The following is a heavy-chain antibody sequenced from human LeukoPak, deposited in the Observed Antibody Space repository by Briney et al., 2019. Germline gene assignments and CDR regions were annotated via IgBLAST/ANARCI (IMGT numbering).Heavy chain of an antibody. D-gene: IGHD4-23*01. CDR2: IYTSGST. Sequence: KPSQTLSLTCTVSGGSISSGSYYWSWIRQPAGKGLEWIGRIYTSGSTNYNPSLKSRVTISVDTSKNQFSLKLSSVTAADTAVYYCARSPYGGNSHNWFDPWGQGTLVTVSS. V-gene: IGHV4-61*02. CDR3: ARSPYGGNSHNWFDP. CDR1: GGSISSGSYY. J-gene: IGHJ5*02.